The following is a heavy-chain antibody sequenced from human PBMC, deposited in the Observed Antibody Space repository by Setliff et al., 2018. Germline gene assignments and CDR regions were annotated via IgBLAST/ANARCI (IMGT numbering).Heavy chain of an antibody. CDR3: AKGFQGKNVRTFDS. D-gene: IGHD1-1*01. Sequence: GESLKISCAASGFTFSTYSMSWVRQAPGRGLEWVSGISATGSNTYYADSVKGRFTISRDNSENTLLLQMSSLRADDTAVYYCAKGFQGKNVRTFDSWGHGILVTVS. CDR2: ISATGSNT. J-gene: IGHJ4*01. V-gene: IGHV3-23*01. CDR1: GFTFSTYS.